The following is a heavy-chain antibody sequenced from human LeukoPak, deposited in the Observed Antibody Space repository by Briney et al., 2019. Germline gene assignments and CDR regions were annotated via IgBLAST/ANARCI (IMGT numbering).Heavy chain of an antibody. Sequence: PGRSLRLSCAASGFTVSSNYMSWVRQAPGKGLEQVSVIYSGGDTYYADSVKGRFTISRDKSKNTLYLQMNSLRAEDTAVYYCATGGEYYDGRGYGHDHWGQGTLVTVSS. D-gene: IGHD3-22*01. CDR1: GFTVSSNY. CDR3: ATGGEYYDGRGYGHDH. J-gene: IGHJ4*02. CDR2: IYSGGDT. V-gene: IGHV3-53*01.